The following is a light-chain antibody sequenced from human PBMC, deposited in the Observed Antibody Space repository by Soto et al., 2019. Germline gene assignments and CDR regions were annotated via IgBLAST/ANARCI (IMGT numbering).Light chain of an antibody. Sequence: DIQMTQSPSTLSASVGDRVTITCRASQSISSWLAWYQQKPGKAPKLLIYKASSLESGVPSRFSGSGSGTEFTLTISSLQPDDFATYYCQQYNSYSGKFGQGTKWIS. CDR1: QSISSW. V-gene: IGKV1-5*03. CDR2: KAS. CDR3: QQYNSYSGK. J-gene: IGKJ1*01.